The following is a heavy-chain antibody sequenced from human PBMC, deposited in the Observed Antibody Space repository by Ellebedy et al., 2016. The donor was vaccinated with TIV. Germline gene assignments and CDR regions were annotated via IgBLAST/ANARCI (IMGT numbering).Heavy chain of an antibody. D-gene: IGHD3-22*01. J-gene: IGHJ4*01. CDR1: GFTFTSFA. V-gene: IGHV3-23*01. CDR2: ISAGGSST. Sequence: GGSLRLSCAASGFTFTSFAMHWVRQAPGKGLEWLSVISAGGSSTYHADSVKGRFTITRDNSKNTLYPQMNRLRTEDTAVYFCAKGSSSGFNYDRVGFEYWGQGTLVTVSS. CDR3: AKGSSSGFNYDRVGFEY.